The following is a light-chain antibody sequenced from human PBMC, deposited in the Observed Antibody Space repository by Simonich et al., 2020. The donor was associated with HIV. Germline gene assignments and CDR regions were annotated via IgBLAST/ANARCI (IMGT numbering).Light chain of an antibody. Sequence: NFILTQPHSVSESPGKTVIISCTRSSGSIASKYVQWYQQRPGSSPTTVIYEDNQRPSGVPDRFSGSIDSSSNSASLTISGLKTEDEADYYCQSYDSSDQKVFGGGTKLTVL. V-gene: IGLV6-57*01. CDR3: QSYDSSDQKV. CDR2: EDN. J-gene: IGLJ3*02. CDR1: SGSIASKY.